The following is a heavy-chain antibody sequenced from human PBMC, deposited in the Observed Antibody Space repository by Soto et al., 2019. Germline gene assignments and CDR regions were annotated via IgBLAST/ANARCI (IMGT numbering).Heavy chain of an antibody. J-gene: IGHJ5*02. CDR3: AGPTRGDYESRGQSAWFDL. Sequence: ASVKVSCKASGYTFTSFAMHWVRQAPGQRLEWMGWINAGNGNTKYSQKFQGRVTITRDTSASTAYMELSSLRSEDTAVYYCAGPTRGDYESRGQSAWFDLWGQGTLVTVAS. V-gene: IGHV1-3*01. CDR2: INAGNGNT. D-gene: IGHD3-22*01. CDR1: GYTFTSFA.